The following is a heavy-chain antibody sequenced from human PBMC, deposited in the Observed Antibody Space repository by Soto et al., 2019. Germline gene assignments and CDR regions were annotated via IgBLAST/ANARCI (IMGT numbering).Heavy chain of an antibody. CDR1: GDTLSRHG. Sequence: QEQLVQSGPEVQKPGSSVKVSCKASGDTLSRHGISWVRQAPGQGLECMGGIIPIFRITNYAQKFQGRLMITADESTRTAYMELSRLGSDDSAVYFCVRVRVGSIPLNYDMDVWGQGTTVTVS. CDR3: VRVRVGSIPLNYDMDV. D-gene: IGHD1-26*01. V-gene: IGHV1-69*01. J-gene: IGHJ6*02. CDR2: IIPIFRIT.